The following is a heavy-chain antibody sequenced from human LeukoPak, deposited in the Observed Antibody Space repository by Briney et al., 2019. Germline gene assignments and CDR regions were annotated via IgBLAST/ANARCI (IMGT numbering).Heavy chain of an antibody. Sequence: ASGKVSCKASGGTFSSYAISWVRQAPGQGLEWMGGIIPIFGTANYAQKFQGRVTITADQSTSTAYMELSSLRSEDTAVYYCARAGIAAAGTLDYWGQGTLVTVSS. CDR2: IIPIFGTA. J-gene: IGHJ4*02. CDR3: ARAGIAAAGTLDY. D-gene: IGHD6-13*01. V-gene: IGHV1-69*01. CDR1: GGTFSSYA.